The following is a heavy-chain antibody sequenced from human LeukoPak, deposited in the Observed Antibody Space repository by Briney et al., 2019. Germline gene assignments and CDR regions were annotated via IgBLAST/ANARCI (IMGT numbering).Heavy chain of an antibody. Sequence: GGSLRLSCAASGFTFSSYWMHWVRQAPGKGLVWVSRINSDGISTSYPDSVKGRFTISRDNAKNTLYLQMNSLRAEDSAVYYCARGRDGYSDYWGQGTLVTVSS. V-gene: IGHV3-74*01. J-gene: IGHJ4*02. CDR1: GFTFSSYW. D-gene: IGHD5-24*01. CDR2: INSDGIST. CDR3: ARGRDGYSDY.